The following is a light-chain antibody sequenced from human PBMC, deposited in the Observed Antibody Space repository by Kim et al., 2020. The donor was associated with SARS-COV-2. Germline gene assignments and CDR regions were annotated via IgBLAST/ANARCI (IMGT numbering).Light chain of an antibody. Sequence: DIQMTQSPSSLSASVGDRVIITCQASQDISTHLNWYQQKSGKAPKLLIYDAFNLETGVPSRFSGSRTGTDFSFTISSLQPEDIGTYYCHHYDSLPLDTFGQGTRLEI. CDR2: DAF. CDR3: HHYDSLPLDT. J-gene: IGKJ2*01. V-gene: IGKV1-33*01. CDR1: QDISTH.